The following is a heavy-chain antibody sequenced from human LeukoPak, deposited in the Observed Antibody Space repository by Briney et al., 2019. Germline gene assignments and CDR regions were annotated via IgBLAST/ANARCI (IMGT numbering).Heavy chain of an antibody. CDR1: GYTFTDYY. CDR3: ARGGSSWSRLDY. Sequence: ASVKVSCKTSGYTFTDYYIHWVRQAPGQGLEWMGWINPNSGGTNYAQKFQGRVTMTRDTSISTAYMELSRLRSDDTAVYYCARGGSSWSRLDYWGQGTLVTVSS. V-gene: IGHV1-2*02. CDR2: INPNSGGT. D-gene: IGHD6-13*01. J-gene: IGHJ4*02.